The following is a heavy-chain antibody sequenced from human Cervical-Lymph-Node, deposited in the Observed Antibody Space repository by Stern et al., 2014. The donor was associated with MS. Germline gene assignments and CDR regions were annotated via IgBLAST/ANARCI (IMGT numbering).Heavy chain of an antibody. D-gene: IGHD6-13*01. CDR1: GGTFSSYA. J-gene: IGHJ4*02. Sequence: VPLVESGAEVKKPGSSVKVSCKASGGTFSSYAISWVRQAPGQGLEWMGGISPIFGAANYAQKFQGRVTITADESTSTAYMELSSLRSEDTAVYYCARIGSSSWSSADYWGQGTLVTVSS. V-gene: IGHV1-69*01. CDR3: ARIGSSSWSSADY. CDR2: ISPIFGAA.